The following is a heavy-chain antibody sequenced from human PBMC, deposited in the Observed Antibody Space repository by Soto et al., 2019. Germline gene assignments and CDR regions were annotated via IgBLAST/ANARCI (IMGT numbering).Heavy chain of an antibody. CDR2: SGTT. D-gene: IGHD4-17*01. CDR1: GGSMTTTNYY. Sequence: ASETLSLTCTVSGGSMTTTNYYWGWIRQPPGKGPEWIGSGTTFYNPSLRGRVTIFVDTSKNQFSLKLTSVTAADTAVYYCTTYGGDTGRFDYWGQGTLVTVSS. V-gene: IGHV4-39*01. J-gene: IGHJ4*02. CDR3: TTYGGDTGRFDY.